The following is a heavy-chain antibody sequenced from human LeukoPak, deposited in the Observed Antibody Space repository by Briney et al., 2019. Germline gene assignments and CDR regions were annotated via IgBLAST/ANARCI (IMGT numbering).Heavy chain of an antibody. CDR1: GFTLSSYW. CDR2: IKPTGSET. J-gene: IGHJ4*02. Sequence: GGSLRLTCAASGFTLSSYWMTWVRQAPGQGPEFLANIKPTGSETYYVDPVKGRFTISRDNAKNLLFLQMNSLRGEDTALYYCGGFGYEAAVDLWGRGTLVTVSS. D-gene: IGHD3-10*01. CDR3: GGFGYEAAVDL. V-gene: IGHV3-7*01.